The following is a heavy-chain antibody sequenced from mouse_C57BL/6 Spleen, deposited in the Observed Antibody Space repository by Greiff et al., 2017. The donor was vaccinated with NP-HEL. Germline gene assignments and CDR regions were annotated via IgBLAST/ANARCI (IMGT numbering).Heavy chain of an antibody. CDR2: INPSNGGT. CDR3: ARPYYSNYGFYYYAMDY. V-gene: IGHV1-53*01. Sequence: QVQLQQPGTELVKPGASVKLSCKASGYTFTSYWMHWVKQRPGQGLEWIGNINPSNGGTNYNEKFKSKATLTVDKSSSTAYMQLSSLTSEDSAVYYCARPYYSNYGFYYYAMDYWGQGTSVTVSS. CDR1: GYTFTSYW. D-gene: IGHD2-5*01. J-gene: IGHJ4*01.